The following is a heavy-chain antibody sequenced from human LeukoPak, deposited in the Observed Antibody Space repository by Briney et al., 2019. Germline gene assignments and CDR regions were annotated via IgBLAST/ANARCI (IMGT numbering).Heavy chain of an antibody. D-gene: IGHD4-17*01. CDR1: GYTFIRYF. CDR3: ARGGYGDRIDY. V-gene: IGHV1-46*01. CDR2: INPSGGST. J-gene: IGHJ4*02. Sequence: ASVKVSCKASGYTFIRYFMHWVRQAPGQGLEWMGIINPSGGSTSYAQKFQGRVTMTRDTSTSTVYMELSRLRSEDTAVYYCARGGYGDRIDYWGQGTLVSVSS.